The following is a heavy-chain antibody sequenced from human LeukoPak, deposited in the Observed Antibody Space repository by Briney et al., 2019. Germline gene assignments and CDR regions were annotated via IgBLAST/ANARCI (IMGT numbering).Heavy chain of an antibody. CDR3: ARDGVGYCTNGVCYPDY. Sequence: ASVKVSCKASGYTITSYGISWVRQAPGQGLEWMGWISAYNGNTNYAQKLQGRVTMTTDTSTSTAYMELRSLRSDDTAVYYCARDGVGYCTNGVCYPDYWGQGTLVTVSS. J-gene: IGHJ4*02. CDR2: ISAYNGNT. CDR1: GYTITSYG. V-gene: IGHV1-18*01. D-gene: IGHD2-8*01.